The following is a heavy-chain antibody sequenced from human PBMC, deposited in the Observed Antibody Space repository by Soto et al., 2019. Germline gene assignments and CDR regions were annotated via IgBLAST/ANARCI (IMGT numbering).Heavy chain of an antibody. CDR1: GFTFSSYG. CDR3: ARDNYDFWSGYGYGMDV. J-gene: IGHJ6*02. V-gene: IGHV3-33*01. CDR2: IWYDGSNK. Sequence: GGSLRLSCAASGFTFSSYGMHWVRQAPGKGLEWVAVIWYDGSNKYYADSVKGRSTISRDNSKNTLYLQMNSLRAEDTAVYYCARDNYDFWSGYGYGMDVWGQGTTVTVSS. D-gene: IGHD3-3*01.